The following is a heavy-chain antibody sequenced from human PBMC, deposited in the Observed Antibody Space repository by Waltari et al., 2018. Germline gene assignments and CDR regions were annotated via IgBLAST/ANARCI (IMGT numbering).Heavy chain of an antibody. Sequence: QVRLQESGPGLVKPSETLPLPCTVSGGPFSTHYWRWLRQPPGKGLEWIGYIYYTGSTKYNSSLKSRVTLSVDTSKNQFSLELRSVTAADTAVYYCATGIQLWFGFDYWGQGALVTVSS. V-gene: IGHV4-59*11. CDR2: IYYTGST. CDR3: ATGIQLWFGFDY. J-gene: IGHJ4*02. CDR1: GGPFSTHY. D-gene: IGHD5-18*01.